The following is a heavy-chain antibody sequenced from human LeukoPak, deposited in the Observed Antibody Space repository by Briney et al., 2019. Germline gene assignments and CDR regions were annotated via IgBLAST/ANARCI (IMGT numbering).Heavy chain of an antibody. Sequence: PGGSLRLSCAASGFTFSSYGMHWIRQAPGKGLEWVAVIWYDGSNKYYADSVKGRFTISRDNSKNTLYLQMNSLRAEDTAVYYCARDGLEVAEFSLFDYWGQGTLVTVSS. CDR2: IWYDGSNK. J-gene: IGHJ4*02. CDR1: GFTFSSYG. CDR3: ARDGLEVAEFSLFDY. D-gene: IGHD6-19*01. V-gene: IGHV3-33*01.